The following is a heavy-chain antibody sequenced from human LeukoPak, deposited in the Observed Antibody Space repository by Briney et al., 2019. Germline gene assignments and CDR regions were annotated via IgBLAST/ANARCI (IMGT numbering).Heavy chain of an antibody. V-gene: IGHV1-46*03. J-gene: IGHJ3*02. CDR2: INPSRGST. Sequence: ASVKVSCKASGYTFTSYYMHWVRQAPGQGLEWRGIINPSRGSTSYAQKFQGRVTMTRDTSTSTVYMELSSLRSEDTAVYYCARAQQLVFGAFDIWGQGTMVTVSS. D-gene: IGHD6-13*01. CDR3: ARAQQLVFGAFDI. CDR1: GYTFTSYY.